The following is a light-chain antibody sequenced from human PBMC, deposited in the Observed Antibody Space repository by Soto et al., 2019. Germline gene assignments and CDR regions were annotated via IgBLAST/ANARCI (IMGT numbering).Light chain of an antibody. CDR1: RSNIGADND. CDR2: GDN. J-gene: IGLJ1*01. V-gene: IGLV1-40*01. Sequence: QSVLTQPPSVSGAPGQRVTISCTGSRSNIGADNDVNWYQQLPGTAPKLLIYGDNNRPSGIPDRFSGSNSGTSASLAITGLQADDEADYHCQSYDSSLSVWVFGTGTKVTVL. CDR3: QSYDSSLSVWV.